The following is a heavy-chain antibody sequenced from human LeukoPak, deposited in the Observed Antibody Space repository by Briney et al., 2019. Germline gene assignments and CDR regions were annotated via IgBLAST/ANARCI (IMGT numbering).Heavy chain of an antibody. CDR2: IYTSGST. CDR1: GGSISSGSYY. V-gene: IGHV4-61*02. Sequence: PSQTLSLTCSVSGGSISSGSYYWSWIRQPAGKGLEWIGRIYTSGSTNYNPSLESRVTISVDTSKNQFSLKLSSVTAADTAVYYCARGRIAQWLVLLNNNWFDPWGQGTLVTVSS. CDR3: ARGRIAQWLVLLNNNWFDP. D-gene: IGHD6-19*01. J-gene: IGHJ5*02.